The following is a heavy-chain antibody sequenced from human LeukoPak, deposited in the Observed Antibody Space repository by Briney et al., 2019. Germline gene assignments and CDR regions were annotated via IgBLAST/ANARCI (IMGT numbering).Heavy chain of an antibody. Sequence: PGGSLRLSCAASGFTFSSYAMHWVRQAPGKGLEWVAVISYDGSNKYYADSVKGRFTISRDDSKNTLYLQMNSLRAEDTAVYYCARGPGYWGQGTMVTVSS. V-gene: IGHV3-30*03. CDR3: ARGPGY. CDR2: ISYDGSNK. J-gene: IGHJ3*01. D-gene: IGHD2-2*03. CDR1: GFTFSSYA.